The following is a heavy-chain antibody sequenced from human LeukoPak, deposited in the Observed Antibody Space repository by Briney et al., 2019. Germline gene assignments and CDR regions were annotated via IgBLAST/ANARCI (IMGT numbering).Heavy chain of an antibody. CDR1: GGSISSGGYS. J-gene: IGHJ4*01. CDR2: IYHSGST. V-gene: IGHV4-30-2*01. Sequence: SQTLSLTCAVSGGSISSGGYSWSWIRQPPGKGLEWIGYIYHSGSTYYNPSLKSRVTISVDRSKNQFSLKLSSVTAADTAVYYRARGSGPTNPSLILYHRGQGTLVHVFS. D-gene: IGHD1-14*01. CDR3: ARGSGPTNPSLILYH.